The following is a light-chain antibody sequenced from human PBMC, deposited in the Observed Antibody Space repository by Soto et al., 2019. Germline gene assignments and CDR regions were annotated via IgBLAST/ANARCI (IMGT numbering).Light chain of an antibody. CDR2: GAS. J-gene: IGKJ4*01. CDR1: QSVSNTQ. V-gene: IGKV3-20*01. CDR3: QQYGRSPLT. Sequence: EIVLTQSPCTLSLSPGERATLSCRASQSVSNTQLAWYQQKHGQAPRLLIYGASSRATGIPDRFSGSGSGTDFTLSISRLEPEDFAVYYCQQYGRSPLTFGGGTKVEIK.